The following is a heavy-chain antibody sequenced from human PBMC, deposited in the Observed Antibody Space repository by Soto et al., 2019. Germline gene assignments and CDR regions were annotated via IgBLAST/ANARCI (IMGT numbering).Heavy chain of an antibody. V-gene: IGHV3-9*01. CDR1: GFTFDDYA. Sequence: GGSLRLSCAASGFTFDDYAMHWVRQAPGKGLEWVSGISLNSGSIGYAVSVKGRFTISRDNAKNSLYLQMNSLRAEDTALYYCAKMCGGDCYDAFDIWGQGTMVTVSS. D-gene: IGHD2-21*02. CDR3: AKMCGGDCYDAFDI. CDR2: ISLNSGSI. J-gene: IGHJ3*02.